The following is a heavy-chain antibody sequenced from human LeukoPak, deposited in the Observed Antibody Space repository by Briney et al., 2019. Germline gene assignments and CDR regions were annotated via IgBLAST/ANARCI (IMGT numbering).Heavy chain of an antibody. CDR2: IEQDGSEK. CDR1: GFTFSSYW. J-gene: IGHJ1*01. Sequence: GGSLRLSCAASGFTFSSYWMSWVRQAPGKGLEWVANIEQDGSEKYYVDSVKGRFTISRDNAKNSLYLQMNSLRAEDTAVYYCARVGLGYCSGGSCYSRYFQHWGQGTLVTVSS. V-gene: IGHV3-7*01. CDR3: ARVGLGYCSGGSCYSRYFQH. D-gene: IGHD2-15*01.